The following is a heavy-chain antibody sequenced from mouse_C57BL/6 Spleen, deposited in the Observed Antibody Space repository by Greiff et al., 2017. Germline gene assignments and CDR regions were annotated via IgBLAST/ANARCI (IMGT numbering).Heavy chain of an antibody. J-gene: IGHJ4*01. CDR1: GYSITSGYY. CDR3: AREEDYGSSYNYAMDY. Sequence: VQLKESGPGLVKPSQSLSLTCSVTGYSITSGYYWNWIRQFPGNKLEWMGYISYDGSNNYNPSLKNRISITRDTSKNQFFLKLNSVTTEDTATYYCAREEDYGSSYNYAMDYWGQGTSVTVSS. V-gene: IGHV3-6*01. CDR2: ISYDGSN. D-gene: IGHD1-1*01.